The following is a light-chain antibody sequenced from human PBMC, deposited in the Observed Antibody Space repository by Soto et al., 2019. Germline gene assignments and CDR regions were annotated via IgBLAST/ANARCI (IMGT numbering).Light chain of an antibody. CDR2: GAS. CDR1: QSVSSY. CDR3: QQYNTWPPNYT. Sequence: EIVMTQSPATLSVSPGGRATLSCRASQSVSSYLAWYQQRPGQPPRLLIYGASTRATGIPARFSGSGSGTEFSRTISSLQSEDFAVYYCQQYNTWPPNYTFGQGTKLEIK. J-gene: IGKJ2*01. V-gene: IGKV3-15*01.